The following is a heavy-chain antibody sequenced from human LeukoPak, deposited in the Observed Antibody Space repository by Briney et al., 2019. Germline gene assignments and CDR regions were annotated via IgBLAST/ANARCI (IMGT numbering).Heavy chain of an antibody. V-gene: IGHV3-30*18. CDR2: ISYDGSNK. CDR1: GFTFSSYG. D-gene: IGHD3-9*01. CDR3: AKVDSDRSDAFDI. Sequence: GGSLRLSCAASGFTFSSYGMHWVRQAPGKGLEWVAVISYDGSNKYYADSVKGRFTISRDNSKNTLYLQMNSMRAEDTAVYYCAKVDSDRSDAFDIWGQGTMVTVSS. J-gene: IGHJ3*02.